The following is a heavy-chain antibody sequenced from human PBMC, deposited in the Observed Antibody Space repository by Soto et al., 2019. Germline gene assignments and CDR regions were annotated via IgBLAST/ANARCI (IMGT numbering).Heavy chain of an antibody. CDR2: ISYDGTNQ. J-gene: IGHJ4*02. CDR1: GFPFSSYG. CDR3: AGGQYDFDY. V-gene: IGHV3-30*03. Sequence: QVQLVESGGGVVQPGRSLRLSCAASGFPFSSYGMHWVRQAPGKGLDWVALISYDGTNQYYADSVKGRFTVSRDNSKNTLYLNMSGLRAEDTAVDYCAGGQYDFDYCGQGTLVCVSS. D-gene: IGHD2-15*01.